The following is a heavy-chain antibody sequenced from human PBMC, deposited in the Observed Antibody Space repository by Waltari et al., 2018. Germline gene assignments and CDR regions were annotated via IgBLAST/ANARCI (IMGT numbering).Heavy chain of an antibody. D-gene: IGHD3-3*01. CDR3: ARARITIFGVVIIGFDY. Sequence: QVQLVQSGAEVKKPGSSVKVSCKASGGTFSSYAISWVRQAPGQGLEWMGRIIPIFGTANYARKCQGRVTITADKSTSTAYMELSSLRSEDTAVYYCARARITIFGVVIIGFDYWGQGTLVTVSS. V-gene: IGHV1-69*08. CDR1: GGTFSSYA. J-gene: IGHJ4*02. CDR2: IIPIFGTA.